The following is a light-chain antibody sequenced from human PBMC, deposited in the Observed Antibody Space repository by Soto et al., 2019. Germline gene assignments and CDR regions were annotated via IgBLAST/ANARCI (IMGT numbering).Light chain of an antibody. Sequence: QSVLTQPASVSRSPGQSLTISCTGGSSDIGGYNYVSWFQQHPGKAPKLMIYEVTNRPSGVSNRFSGSKSGSTASLTISGLQAEDEADYYCSSYTSSNTLVFGTGTKLTVL. CDR2: EVT. CDR1: SSDIGGYNY. V-gene: IGLV2-14*01. CDR3: SSYTSSNTLV. J-gene: IGLJ1*01.